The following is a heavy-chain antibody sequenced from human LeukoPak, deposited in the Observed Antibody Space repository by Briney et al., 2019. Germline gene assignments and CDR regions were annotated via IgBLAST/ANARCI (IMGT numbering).Heavy chain of an antibody. J-gene: IGHJ4*02. CDR3: ARVGAAAGENPFAY. V-gene: IGHV4-59*11. CDR2: IYYSGST. CDR1: GGSISSHY. Sequence: SETLSLTCTVSGGSISSHYWSWIRQPPGKGLEWIGYIYYSGSTHYNPSPKSRVTISVDTSKNQFSLKLSSVTAADTAVYYCARVGAAAGENPFAYWGQGTLVTVYS. D-gene: IGHD6-13*01.